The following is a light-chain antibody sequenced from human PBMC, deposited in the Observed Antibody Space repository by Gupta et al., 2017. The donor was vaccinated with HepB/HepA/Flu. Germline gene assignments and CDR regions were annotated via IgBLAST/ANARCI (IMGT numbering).Light chain of an antibody. CDR3: QQSHSTPPT. CDR2: FAS. Sequence: DIQMTQSPSSLSASEEDRVTITCRASQSISSYVNWYQQKPGKAPKLLIHFASNLQSGVPSRFSGSGSGTDFTLTISSLQPEDFATYYCQQSHSTPPTFGQGTKVEIK. V-gene: IGKV1-39*01. CDR1: QSISSY. J-gene: IGKJ1*01.